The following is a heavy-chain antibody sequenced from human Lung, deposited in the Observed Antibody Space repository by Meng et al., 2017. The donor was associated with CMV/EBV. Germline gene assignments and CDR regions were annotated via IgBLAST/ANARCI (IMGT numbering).Heavy chain of an antibody. CDR2: IKADGSEK. CDR3: ACNSGDC. J-gene: IGHJ4*02. Sequence: GESLKISCAASGFTFSSQWMCWVRQAPGKGLEWVANIKADGSEKYYVDSVKGRFTVSRDNAKNSLYLQMNSLRAEDTAVYYCACNSGDCWGQGALVTVSS. D-gene: IGHD3-10*01. CDR1: GFTFSSQW. V-gene: IGHV3-7*01.